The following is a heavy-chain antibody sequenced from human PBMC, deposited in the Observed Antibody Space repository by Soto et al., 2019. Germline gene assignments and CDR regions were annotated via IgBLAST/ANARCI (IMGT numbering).Heavy chain of an antibody. CDR1: GGTFSSYA. CDR2: VIPIVGTA. V-gene: IGHV1-69*12. CDR3: ASGSAVAGIEADY. J-gene: IGHJ4*02. Sequence: QVQLVQSGAEVKKPGSSVKVSCKASGGTFSSYAISWVRQAPGQGLEWMGGVIPIVGTANYEKKFQGRVTITADESTSTAYMELSSLRSEDTAVYYCASGSAVAGIEADYWGQGTLVTVSS. D-gene: IGHD6-19*01.